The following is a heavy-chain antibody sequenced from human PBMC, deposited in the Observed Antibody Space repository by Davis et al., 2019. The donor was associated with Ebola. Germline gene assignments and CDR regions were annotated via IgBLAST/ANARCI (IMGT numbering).Heavy chain of an antibody. Sequence: SETLSLTCTVSGGSISSSSYYWGWIRQPPGKGLEWIGEINHSGSTNYTPSLKSRVTISVDTSKNQFSLKLSSVTAADTAVYYCAIGSRRLRGMDVWGQGTTVTVSS. CDR1: GGSISSSSYY. CDR2: INHSGST. CDR3: AIGSRRLRGMDV. V-gene: IGHV4-39*07. J-gene: IGHJ6*02. D-gene: IGHD2/OR15-2a*01.